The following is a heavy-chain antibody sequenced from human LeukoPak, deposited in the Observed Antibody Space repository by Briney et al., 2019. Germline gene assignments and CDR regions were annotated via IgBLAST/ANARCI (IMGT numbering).Heavy chain of an antibody. V-gene: IGHV1-2*02. CDR2: INPNSGGT. CDR3: ARLGGINAFDI. D-gene: IGHD2-15*01. J-gene: IGHJ3*02. CDR1: GYTFTSYG. Sequence: ASVKVSCKASGYTFTSYGISWVRQAPGQGLEWMGWINPNSGGTNYAQKFQGRVTMTRDTSISTAYMELSRLRSDDTAVYYCARLGGINAFDIWGQGTMVTVSS.